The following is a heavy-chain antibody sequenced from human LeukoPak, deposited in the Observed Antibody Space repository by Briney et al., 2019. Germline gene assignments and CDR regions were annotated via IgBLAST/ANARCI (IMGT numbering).Heavy chain of an antibody. CDR3: ARGSGYYHYFDS. CDR2: IYYTGST. CDR1: GGSITGHY. J-gene: IGHJ4*02. Sequence: SETLSLTCTVSGGSITGHYWNWIRQPPGKGLEWIGYIYYTGSTDSNPSLKSRVTISVDTSKNQFSLKLRSVTAADTAVYFCARGSGYYHYFDSWGQGTLVTVSS. V-gene: IGHV4-59*11. D-gene: IGHD3-3*01.